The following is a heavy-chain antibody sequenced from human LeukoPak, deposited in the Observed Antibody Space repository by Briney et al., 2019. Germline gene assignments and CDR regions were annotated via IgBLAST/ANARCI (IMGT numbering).Heavy chain of an antibody. CDR1: GFTFSSYA. CDR2: ISYDGSNK. V-gene: IGHV3-30-3*01. Sequence: GRSLRLSCAASGFTFSSYAMHWVRQAPGKGLEWVAVISYDGSNKYYADSVKGRFTISRDNSKNTLYLQMNSLRAEDTAVYYCARAYYDSSGYSDYWGQGTLVTVSS. J-gene: IGHJ4*02. D-gene: IGHD3-22*01. CDR3: ARAYYDSSGYSDY.